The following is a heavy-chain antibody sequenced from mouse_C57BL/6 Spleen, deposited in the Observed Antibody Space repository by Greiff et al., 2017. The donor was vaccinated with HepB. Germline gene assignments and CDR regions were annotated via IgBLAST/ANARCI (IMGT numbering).Heavy chain of an antibody. CDR2: IYPGNSDT. V-gene: IGHV1-5*01. D-gene: IGHD2-4*01. CDR1: GYTFTSYW. J-gene: IGHJ4*01. Sequence: VQLQQSGTVLARPGASVKMSCKTSGYTFTSYWMHWVKQRPGQGLEWIGAIYPGNSDTSYDQKFKGKAKLTAVTSASTAYMELSSLTNEDSAVYYCTGGYYDYDGAHYAMDYWGQGTSVTVSS. CDR3: TGGYYDYDGAHYAMDY.